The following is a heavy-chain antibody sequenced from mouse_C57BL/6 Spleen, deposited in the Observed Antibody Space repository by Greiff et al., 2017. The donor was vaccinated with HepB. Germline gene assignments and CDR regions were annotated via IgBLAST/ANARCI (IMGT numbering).Heavy chain of an antibody. D-gene: IGHD1-1*01. J-gene: IGHJ4*01. CDR2: IRNKANGYTT. CDR1: GFTFTDYY. V-gene: IGHV7-3*01. Sequence: EVKLVESGGGLVQPGGSLSLSCAASGFTFTDYYMSWVRQPPGKALEWLGFIRNKANGYTTEYSASVKGRFTISRDNSQSILYLQMNALRAEDSATYYCARALITTVVATRAMDYWGQGTSVTVSS. CDR3: ARALITTVVATRAMDY.